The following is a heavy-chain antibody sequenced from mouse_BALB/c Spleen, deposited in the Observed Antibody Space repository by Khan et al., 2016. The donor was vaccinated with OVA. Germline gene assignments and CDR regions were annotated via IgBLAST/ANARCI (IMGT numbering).Heavy chain of an antibody. D-gene: IGHD2-14*01. CDR3: ARWNYRYDGYFDY. CDR2: ISSSDST. V-gene: IGHV3-8*02. Sequence: EVLLQESGPSLVKPSQTLSLTCSVTGDSITSGYWNWIRKFPGNKLEYMGYISSSDSTFYNPSLKSRISITRDTSKNQYYLQLNSVTTEDTATYYCARWNYRYDGYFDYWGQGTTLTVSS. J-gene: IGHJ2*01. CDR1: GDSITSGY.